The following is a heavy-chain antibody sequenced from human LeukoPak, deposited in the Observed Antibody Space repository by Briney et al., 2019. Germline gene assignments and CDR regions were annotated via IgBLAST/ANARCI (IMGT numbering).Heavy chain of an antibody. Sequence: ASVKVSCKTSGYTFSNSGLHWVRQAPGQSLEWMGWINAGSGNTKYSQKFQDRLTITRDTSASTVYMELNSLKSEDTAMYYCARGRGLIGTSRFDPWGQGTLVIVSS. CDR2: INAGSGNT. CDR3: ARGRGLIGTSRFDP. D-gene: IGHD3-10*01. J-gene: IGHJ5*02. V-gene: IGHV1-3*01. CDR1: GYTFSNSG.